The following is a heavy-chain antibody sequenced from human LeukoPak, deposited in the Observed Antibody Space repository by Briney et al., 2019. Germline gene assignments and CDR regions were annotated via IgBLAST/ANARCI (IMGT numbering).Heavy chain of an antibody. V-gene: IGHV4-61*02. J-gene: IGHJ1*01. CDR1: GDSMASSGYS. D-gene: IGHD6-13*01. Sequence: SQTLSLTCAVSGDSMASSGYSWSWIRQPAGKGLEWIGRSYHTGSTNYNPSLSSRATISVDTSKNQFSLKLSSVTAADTAVYYCATLAAAGDFQHWGQGTLVTVSS. CDR3: ATLAAAGDFQH. CDR2: SYHTGST.